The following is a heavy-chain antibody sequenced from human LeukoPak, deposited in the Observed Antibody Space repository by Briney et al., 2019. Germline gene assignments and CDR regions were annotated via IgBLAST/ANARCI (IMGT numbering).Heavy chain of an antibody. CDR2: LYWNDDK. V-gene: IGHV2-5*01. CDR3: AHRLPHYFDY. Sequence: SGPTLVKPTQTLTLTCTFSGFPLSTSGVGVGWIRQPPGKALEWLALLYWNDDKRYSPSLKSRLTITKDTSKNQVVLTITNMDPVDTATYFCAHRLPHYFDYWGQGTLVTVSS. CDR1: GFPLSTSGVG. J-gene: IGHJ4*02.